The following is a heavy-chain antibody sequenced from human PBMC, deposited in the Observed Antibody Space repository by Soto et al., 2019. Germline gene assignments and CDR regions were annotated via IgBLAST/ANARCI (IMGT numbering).Heavy chain of an antibody. D-gene: IGHD6-19*01. V-gene: IGHV3-33*01. CDR3: ARENILAVAGHPYYYYYGMDV. J-gene: IGHJ6*02. CDR1: GFTFSSYG. Sequence: QVQLVESGGGVVQPGRSLRLSCAASGFTFSSYGMHWVRQAPGKGLEWVAVIWYDGSNKYYADSVKGRFTISRDNSKNTLYLQMNSLRAEDTAVYYCARENILAVAGHPYYYYYGMDVWGQGTTVTVSS. CDR2: IWYDGSNK.